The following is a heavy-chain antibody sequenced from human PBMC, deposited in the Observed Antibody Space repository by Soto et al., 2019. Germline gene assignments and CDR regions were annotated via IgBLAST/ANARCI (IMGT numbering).Heavy chain of an antibody. D-gene: IGHD3-9*01. J-gene: IGHJ6*02. CDR3: ARVGIDYDILTGYNVWYTYGMDF. CDR1: GYTFTSYD. CDR2: MNPNSGNT. V-gene: IGHV1-8*01. Sequence: GASVKVSCKAAGYTFTSYDINWVRQATGQGLEWMGWMNPNSGNTGYAQKFQGRVTMTRNTSISTAYMELSSLRSEDTAVYYCARVGIDYDILTGYNVWYTYGMDFRGQATTVTGSS.